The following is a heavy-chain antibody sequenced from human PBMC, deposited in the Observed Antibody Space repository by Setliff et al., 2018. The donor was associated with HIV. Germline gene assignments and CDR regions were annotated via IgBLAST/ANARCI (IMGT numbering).Heavy chain of an antibody. CDR3: ARDRALDGPGYYGMDV. J-gene: IGHJ6*02. CDR2: IIPMLDSA. CDR1: GGSFGSFA. D-gene: IGHD3-10*01. V-gene: IGHV1-69*04. Sequence: SVKVSCKASGGSFGSFAISWVRQAPGQGLEWVGRIIPMLDSANYAREFEGRVSITADKSTNTVYMELNSLRSEDTAVYYCARDRALDGPGYYGMDVWGQGTTVTVSS.